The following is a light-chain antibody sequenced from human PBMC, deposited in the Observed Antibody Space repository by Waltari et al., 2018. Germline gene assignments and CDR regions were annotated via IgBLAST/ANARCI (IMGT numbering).Light chain of an antibody. CDR1: SMDIGGYNY. V-gene: IGLV2-14*01. CDR2: EVS. J-gene: IGLJ1*01. CDR3: SSYTSSSTLEV. Sequence: QSALTQPASVSGSPGQSITISCTGTSMDIGGYNYVSWYQHHPGKAPKVMIYEVSSRPSGVSNRFSGSKSGNTASLTISGLQAEDEADYYCSSYTSSSTLEVFGTGTKVTVL.